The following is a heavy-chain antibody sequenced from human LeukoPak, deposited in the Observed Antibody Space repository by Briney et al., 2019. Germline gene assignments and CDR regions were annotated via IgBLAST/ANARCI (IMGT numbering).Heavy chain of an antibody. CDR2: INPNSGGT. CDR1: GYTFTGYY. V-gene: IGHV1-2*02. CDR3: ARDTPSGDYDSSGYYVYYYMDV. J-gene: IGHJ6*03. D-gene: IGHD3-22*01. Sequence: ASVKVSCKASGYTFTGYYMHWVRQAPGQGLEWMGWINPNSGGTNYAQKFQGRVTMTRDTSISTAYMELSRLRSDDTAVYYCARDTPSGDYDSSGYYVYYYMDVWGKGTTVTVSS.